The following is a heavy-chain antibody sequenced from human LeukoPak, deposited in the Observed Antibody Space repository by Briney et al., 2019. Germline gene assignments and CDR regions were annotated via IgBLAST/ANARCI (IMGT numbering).Heavy chain of an antibody. CDR1: GGTFSSYA. CDR2: MIPIFGTA. D-gene: IGHD4-23*01. Sequence: SVKVSCKASGGTFSSYAISWVRQAPGQGLEWMGGMIPIFGTANYAQKFQGRVTITADKSTSTAYMELSSLRSEDTAVYYCARDPMGPTGGNSAWFDPWGQGTLVTVSS. CDR3: ARDPMGPTGGNSAWFDP. V-gene: IGHV1-69*06. J-gene: IGHJ5*02.